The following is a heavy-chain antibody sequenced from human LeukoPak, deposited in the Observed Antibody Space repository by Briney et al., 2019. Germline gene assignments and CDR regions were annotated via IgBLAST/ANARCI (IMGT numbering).Heavy chain of an antibody. D-gene: IGHD4-11*01. CDR3: ASLPVTTIFDY. CDR2: IFYSGST. J-gene: IGHJ4*02. Sequence: SETLSLTCTVSGGSISSSSYYWGWIRQPPGKGLEWIANIFYSGSTYYNPSLKSRVTISVDTSKNQFSLKLSSMTAADSAVYYCASLPVTTIFDYWGQGTLVTVSS. V-gene: IGHV4-39*01. CDR1: GGSISSSSYY.